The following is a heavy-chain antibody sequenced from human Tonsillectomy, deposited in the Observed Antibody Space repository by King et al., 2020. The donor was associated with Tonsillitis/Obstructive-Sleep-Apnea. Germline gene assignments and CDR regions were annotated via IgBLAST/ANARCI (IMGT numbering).Heavy chain of an antibody. J-gene: IGHJ1*01. Sequence: VQLVESGGGLVQPGRSLRLSCAGSGFTFDDYAIHWVRQAPGKGLEWVSGISWNSGNIVYADSVRGRFTISRDNAKKSLYLQMNSLRAEDTALYSCAKDSSRGQYQLLEGYFQPGGRGPLVTVSA. CDR3: AKDSSRGQYQLLEGYFQP. CDR1: GFTFDDYA. D-gene: IGHD2-2*01. V-gene: IGHV3-9*01. CDR2: ISWNSGNI.